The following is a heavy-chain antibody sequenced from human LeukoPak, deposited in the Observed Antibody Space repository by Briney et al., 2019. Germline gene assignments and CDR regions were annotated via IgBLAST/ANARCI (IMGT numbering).Heavy chain of an antibody. Sequence: SETLSLTCTVSGGSISGGTYYWGWIRQPPGKGPEWIGSIYYSGRTYLNPSLKSRVTTSVDTSKNQLSLKLSSVTAADTAVYYCARNMGKDIYGYYFYYYMDVWGKGTTVTVSS. CDR3: ARNMGKDIYGYYFYYYMDV. CDR2: IYYSGRT. D-gene: IGHD5-18*01. V-gene: IGHV4-39*07. CDR1: GGSISGGTYY. J-gene: IGHJ6*03.